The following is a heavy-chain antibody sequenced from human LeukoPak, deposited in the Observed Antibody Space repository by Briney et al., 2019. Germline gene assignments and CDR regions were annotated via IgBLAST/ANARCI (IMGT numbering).Heavy chain of an antibody. CDR2: INWNGGST. V-gene: IGHV3-20*04. Sequence: GGSLRLSCAASGFTFDDYGMSWVRQAPGKGLEWVSGINWNGGSTGYADSVKGRFTISRDSAKNSLYLQMNSLRAEDTALYYCARGGGYGSGSYRDIWGQGTMVTVSS. D-gene: IGHD3-10*01. CDR1: GFTFDDYG. J-gene: IGHJ3*02. CDR3: ARGGGYGSGSYRDI.